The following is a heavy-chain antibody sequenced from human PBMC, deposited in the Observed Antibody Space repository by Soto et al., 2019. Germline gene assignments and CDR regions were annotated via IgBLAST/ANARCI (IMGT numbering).Heavy chain of an antibody. D-gene: IGHD3-10*02. Sequence: VGSLRLSCAASGFTVSSNHMSWVRQAPGKGLEWVSVVYSGGTTYYSDSVKGRFTISRDNSKNTVYLQMNSLRAEDTAVYYCVTDLYGVFDSWGQGTLVTVSS. CDR2: VYSGGTT. CDR1: GFTVSSNH. V-gene: IGHV3-53*01. J-gene: IGHJ5*01. CDR3: VTDLYGVFDS.